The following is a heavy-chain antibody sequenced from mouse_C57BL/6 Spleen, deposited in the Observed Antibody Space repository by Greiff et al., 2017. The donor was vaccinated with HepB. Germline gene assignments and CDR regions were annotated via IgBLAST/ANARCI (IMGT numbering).Heavy chain of an antibody. J-gene: IGHJ4*01. V-gene: IGHV1-55*01. Sequence: VQLQQPGAELVKPGASVKMSCKASGYTFTSYWITWVKPRPGQGLEWIGDIYPGSGSTNYNEKFKSKATLTVDTSSSTAYMQLSSLTSEDSAVYYCARSRGSSYSAMDYWGQGTSVTVSS. CDR1: GYTFTSYW. D-gene: IGHD1-1*01. CDR2: IYPGSGST. CDR3: ARSRGSSYSAMDY.